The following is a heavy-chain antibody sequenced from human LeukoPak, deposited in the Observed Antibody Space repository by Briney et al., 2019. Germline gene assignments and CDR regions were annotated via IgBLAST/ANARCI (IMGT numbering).Heavy chain of an antibody. CDR1: GFTFSSCA. Sequence: QSGGSLRLSCAASGFTFSSCAMSWVRQAPGKGLEWVSAISGSGGSTYYADSVKGRFTISRDNSKNTLYLQMNSLRAEDTAVYYCAKGAEIAVAGTGRYYYYYMDVWGKGTTVTVSS. V-gene: IGHV3-23*01. CDR2: ISGSGGST. D-gene: IGHD6-19*01. J-gene: IGHJ6*03. CDR3: AKGAEIAVAGTGRYYYYYMDV.